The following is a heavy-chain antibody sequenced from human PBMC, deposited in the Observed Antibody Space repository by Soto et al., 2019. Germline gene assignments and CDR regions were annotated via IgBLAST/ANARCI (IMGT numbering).Heavy chain of an antibody. CDR1: GYTFTSYA. CDR2: INAGNGNT. CDR3: ARDGRYYDSSGYPYYYYGMDV. J-gene: IGHJ6*02. V-gene: IGHV1-3*01. Sequence: APVKVSCKASGYTFTSYAMHWVRQAPGQRLEWMGWINAGNGNTKYSQKFQGRVTITRDTSASTAYMELSSLRSEDTAVYYCARDGRYYDSSGYPYYYYGMDVWGQGTTVTVSS. D-gene: IGHD3-22*01.